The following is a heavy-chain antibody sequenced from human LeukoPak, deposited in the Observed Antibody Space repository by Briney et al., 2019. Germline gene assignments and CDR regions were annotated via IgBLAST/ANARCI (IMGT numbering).Heavy chain of an antibody. D-gene: IGHD4-17*01. CDR2: INSDGSST. CDR3: ARDLLYGAPDY. J-gene: IGHJ4*02. CDR1: GFTFSSYE. Sequence: GGSLRLSSAASGFTFSSYEMNWVRQAPGKGLVWVSRINSDGSSTSYADSVKGRFTISRDNAKNTLYLQMNSLRAEDTAVYYCARDLLYGAPDYWGQGTLVTVSS. V-gene: IGHV3-74*01.